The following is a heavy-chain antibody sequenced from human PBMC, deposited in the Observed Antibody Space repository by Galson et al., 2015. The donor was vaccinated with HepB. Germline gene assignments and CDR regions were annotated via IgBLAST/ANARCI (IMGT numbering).Heavy chain of an antibody. V-gene: IGHV1-24*01. Sequence: SVKVSCKVSGYTLTELSMHWVRQAPGKGLEWMGGFDPEDGETIYAQKFQGRVTMTEDTSTDTAYMELSSLRSEDTAVYYCAPQKYSGYDLYFQHWGQGTLVTVSS. CDR1: GYTLTELS. CDR3: APQKYSGYDLYFQH. CDR2: FDPEDGET. D-gene: IGHD5-12*01. J-gene: IGHJ1*01.